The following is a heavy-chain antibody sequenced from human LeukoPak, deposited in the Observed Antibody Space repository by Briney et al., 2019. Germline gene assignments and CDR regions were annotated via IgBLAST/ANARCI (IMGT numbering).Heavy chain of an antibody. CDR1: GFTFSDYY. CDR3: ARDRHYYDSSGYPEYFQH. J-gene: IGHJ1*01. Sequence: GGSLRVSCAASGFTFSDYYMSGIRQAPGKGLEWVSYISSSGSTIYYADSVKGRFTISRDNAKNSLYLQMNSLRAEDTAVYYCARDRHYYDSSGYPEYFQHWGQGTLVTVSS. V-gene: IGHV3-11*01. CDR2: ISSSGSTI. D-gene: IGHD3-22*01.